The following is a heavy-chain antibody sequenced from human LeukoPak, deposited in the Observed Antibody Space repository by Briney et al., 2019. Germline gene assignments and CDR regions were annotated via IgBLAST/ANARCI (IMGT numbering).Heavy chain of an antibody. CDR3: ARETFYSYDN. CDR1: GFTFSDYY. Sequence: GGSLTFSCAAYGFTFSDYYMVWMRQAPGKGLEWISYISSSSTYTNYADSVKDRFTISRDDAKNSLYLQMNSLRAEDTAVYYCARETFYSYDNWGQGTLVTVSS. D-gene: IGHD3-9*01. V-gene: IGHV3-11*05. CDR2: ISSSSTYT. J-gene: IGHJ4*02.